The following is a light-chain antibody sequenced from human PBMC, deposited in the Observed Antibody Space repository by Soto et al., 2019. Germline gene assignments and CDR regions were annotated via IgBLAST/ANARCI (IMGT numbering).Light chain of an antibody. CDR3: QHRGRWPRT. CDR1: QSVSSY. V-gene: IGKV3-11*01. J-gene: IGKJ2*01. CDR2: GAS. Sequence: EIVLTQSPATLSLSPGERATLSCRASQSVSSYLAWYQQKPGQAPRLLLYGASNSATGVPARFSGSGSGTDFTLTISSLEPEDFAVYYCQHRGRWPRTFGQGTKLESK.